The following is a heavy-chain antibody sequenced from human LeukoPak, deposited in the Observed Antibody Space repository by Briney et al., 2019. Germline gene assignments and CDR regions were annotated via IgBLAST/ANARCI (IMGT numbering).Heavy chain of an antibody. CDR3: ASPRGWELLARYAFDI. D-gene: IGHD1-26*01. Sequence: SETLSLTCTVSGGSISSSSYYWGWIRQPRGKGLEWIGSIYYSGSTYYNPSLKSRVTIPVDTSKNQFSLKLSSVTAADTAVYYCASPRGWELLARYAFDIWGQGTMVTVSS. CDR1: GGSISSSSYY. V-gene: IGHV4-39*01. CDR2: IYYSGST. J-gene: IGHJ3*02.